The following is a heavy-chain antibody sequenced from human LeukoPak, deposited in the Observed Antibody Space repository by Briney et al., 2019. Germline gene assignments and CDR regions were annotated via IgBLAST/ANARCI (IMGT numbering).Heavy chain of an antibody. V-gene: IGHV4-59*01. Sequence: SETLSLTRTVSGGSISSYYWSWIRQPPGKGLEWIGYIYYSGSTNYNPPLKSRVTISVDTSKNQFSLKLSSVTAADTAVYYCARDQGYYGSGSYDYWGQGALVTVSS. D-gene: IGHD3-10*01. CDR1: GGSISSYY. CDR3: ARDQGYYGSGSYDY. J-gene: IGHJ4*02. CDR2: IYYSGST.